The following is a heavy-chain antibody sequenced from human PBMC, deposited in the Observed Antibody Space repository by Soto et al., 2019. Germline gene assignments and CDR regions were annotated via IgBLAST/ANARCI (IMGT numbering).Heavy chain of an antibody. CDR1: GYTFTHYD. D-gene: IGHD2-8*01. CDR2: MNPNNGNT. V-gene: IGHV1-8*01. J-gene: IGHJ5*02. Sequence: QVQLVQSGAEVKKPGASVKVSCRASGYTFTHYDINWVRQATGQGLEWMGWMNPNNGNTGYAQKFQGRVTMTRDTSXXTXYXXLSSLRSEDTAVYYCARNTPDGSVPMVYAHNWFDPWGQGTLVTVSS. CDR3: ARNTPDGSVPMVYAHNWFDP.